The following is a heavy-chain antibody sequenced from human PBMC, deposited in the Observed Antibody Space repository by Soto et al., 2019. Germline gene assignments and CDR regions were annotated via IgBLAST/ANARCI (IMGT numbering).Heavy chain of an antibody. CDR1: GYTFTGYY. D-gene: IGHD6-19*01. CDR3: ARDRGAVAGTVLELPNLSYYYYGMDV. J-gene: IGHJ6*02. CDR2: INPNSGGT. V-gene: IGHV1-2*04. Sequence: ASVKVSCKASGYTFTGYYMHWVRQAPGQGLEWMGWINPNSGGTNYAQKFQGWVTMTRDTSISTAYMELSRLRSDDTAVYYCARDRGAVAGTVLELPNLSYYYYGMDVWGQGTTVTVSS.